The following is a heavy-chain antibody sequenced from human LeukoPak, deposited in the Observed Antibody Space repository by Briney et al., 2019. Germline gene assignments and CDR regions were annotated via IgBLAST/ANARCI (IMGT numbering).Heavy chain of an antibody. Sequence: GGSLRLSRSASGFIISNYAMHWVRQAPGKGLEYLSAISANGGSTYYADSVKGRFTISRDNSRNTLYLQMSSLRAEDTAIYHCLKDLYKGDSSSWYYFHYWGQGTLVTVSS. CDR2: ISANGGST. D-gene: IGHD6-13*01. V-gene: IGHV3-64D*06. CDR1: GFIISNYA. CDR3: LKDLYKGDSSSWYYFHY. J-gene: IGHJ4*02.